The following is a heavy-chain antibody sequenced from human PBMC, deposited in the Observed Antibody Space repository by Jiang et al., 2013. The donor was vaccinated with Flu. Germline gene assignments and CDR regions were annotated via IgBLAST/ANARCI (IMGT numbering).Heavy chain of an antibody. CDR3: AKIGPYGDNHWYFDL. CDR1: GFTSSSHA. Sequence: QLLESGGGLVQPGGSLRLSCAASGFTSSSHAMSWVRQAPGKGLDWVSTISGSGGTTYYADSVKGRFTISRDNSQNTLFLQMNSLRAEDTALYYCAKIGPYGDNHWYFDLWGRGTLVTVSS. CDR2: ISGSGGTT. V-gene: IGHV3-23*01. D-gene: IGHD4-17*01. J-gene: IGHJ2*01.